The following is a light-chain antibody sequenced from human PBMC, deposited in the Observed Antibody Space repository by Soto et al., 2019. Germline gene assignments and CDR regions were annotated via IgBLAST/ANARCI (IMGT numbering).Light chain of an antibody. CDR3: QQRSNWPPGLT. CDR2: DAS. J-gene: IGKJ4*01. CDR1: QSVSSY. Sequence: EIVLTQSPATLSLSPGERATLSCRASQSVSSYLAWYQQKPGQAPRLLIYDASNRATGIPARFSGSGSGPDFTLTISSLEPEDFAVYYCQQRSNWPPGLTFGGGTKVDI. V-gene: IGKV3-11*01.